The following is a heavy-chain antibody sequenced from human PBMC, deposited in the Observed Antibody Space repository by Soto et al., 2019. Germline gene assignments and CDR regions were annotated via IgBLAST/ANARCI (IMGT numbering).Heavy chain of an antibody. CDR2: ISGSGGST. Sequence: GGSLRLSCAASGFTFSSYAMSWVRQAPGKGLEWVSAISGSGGSTYYADSVKGRFTISRDNSKNTLYLQMNSLRAEDTAVYYCAKGSRRLNDYGDYVDESYYYGMDVWGQGTTVTVSS. D-gene: IGHD4-17*01. J-gene: IGHJ6*02. CDR3: AKGSRRLNDYGDYVDESYYYGMDV. CDR1: GFTFSSYA. V-gene: IGHV3-23*01.